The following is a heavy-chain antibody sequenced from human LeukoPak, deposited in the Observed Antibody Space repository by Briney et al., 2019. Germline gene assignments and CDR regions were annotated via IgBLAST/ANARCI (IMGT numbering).Heavy chain of an antibody. CDR2: INHSGST. CDR1: GGSFSGYY. V-gene: IGHV4-34*01. Sequence: PSETLSLTCAVYGGSFSGYYWSWIRQPPGKGLEWIGEINHSGSTNYNPSLKSRVTISVDTSKNQFSLKLSSVTAADTAVYYCARARRRLDPWGQGTLVTVSS. CDR3: ARARRRLDP. J-gene: IGHJ5*02.